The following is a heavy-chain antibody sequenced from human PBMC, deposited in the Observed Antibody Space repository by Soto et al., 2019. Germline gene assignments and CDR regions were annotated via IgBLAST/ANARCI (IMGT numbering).Heavy chain of an antibody. CDR3: ARDGSYGDYVRPAFDI. Sequence: GGSLRLSCAASGFTFSSYSMNWVRQAPGKGLEWVSYISSSSSTIYYADSVKGRFTISRDNAKNSLYLQMNSLRAEDTAVYYCARDGSYGDYVRPAFDIWGQGTMVTVSS. J-gene: IGHJ3*02. V-gene: IGHV3-48*01. D-gene: IGHD4-17*01. CDR1: GFTFSSYS. CDR2: ISSSSSTI.